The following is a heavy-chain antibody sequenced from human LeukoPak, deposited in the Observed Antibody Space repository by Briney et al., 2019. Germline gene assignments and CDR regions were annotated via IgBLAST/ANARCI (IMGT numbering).Heavy chain of an antibody. Sequence: PGRSLRLSCAASGFTFSSYFMHWVRQAPGKGLEWVADIASDGSNTFYADSVKGRFTISRDNSKSTLYMQMNSLRAEDTAVYFCVRERHDGMLNSGAFDIWGQGTTVTASS. CDR1: GFTFSSYF. J-gene: IGHJ3*02. CDR2: IASDGSNT. CDR3: VRERHDGMLNSGAFDI. V-gene: IGHV3-30-3*01. D-gene: IGHD3-16*01.